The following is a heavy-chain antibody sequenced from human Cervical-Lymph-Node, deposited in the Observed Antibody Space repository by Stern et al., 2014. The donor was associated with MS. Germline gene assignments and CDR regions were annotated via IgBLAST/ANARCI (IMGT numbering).Heavy chain of an antibody. Sequence: EDQLVESGGGLVKPGGSLRLSCAASGFTFSRYSMNWVRQAPGKGLEWVSSISSSSSYIYYADSVKGRFTISRDNAKNSLYLQTNSLRAEDTAVYYCARHLYCSSTSCYTDDYYYYYGMDVWGQGTTVTVSS. CDR2: ISSSSSYI. V-gene: IGHV3-21*01. CDR3: ARHLYCSSTSCYTDDYYYYYGMDV. J-gene: IGHJ6*02. D-gene: IGHD2-2*02. CDR1: GFTFSRYS.